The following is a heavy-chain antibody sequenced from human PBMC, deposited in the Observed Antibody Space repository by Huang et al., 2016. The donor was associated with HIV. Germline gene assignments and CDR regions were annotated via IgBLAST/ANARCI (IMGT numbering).Heavy chain of an antibody. V-gene: IGHV4-59*01. D-gene: IGHD5-12*01. Sequence: QVQLQESGPGLVKPSETLSLTCTVSGGSISSYYWSWIRQPPGKGLECIGYIYYSRNTNYNPSPKSRVTISVDTSKNQFSLKLRSVTAADTAVYYCARGPSPWLQEAFDIWGQGTMVTVSS. J-gene: IGHJ3*02. CDR1: GGSISSYY. CDR3: ARGPSPWLQEAFDI. CDR2: IYYSRNT.